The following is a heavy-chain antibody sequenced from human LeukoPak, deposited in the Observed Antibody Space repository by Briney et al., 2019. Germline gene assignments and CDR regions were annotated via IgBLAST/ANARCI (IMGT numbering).Heavy chain of an antibody. CDR3: ARRAWQWLRFFDY. V-gene: IGHV4-30-2*01. CDR2: IYHTGST. J-gene: IGHJ4*02. D-gene: IGHD5-12*01. Sequence: SQTLSLTCAVSGGSINNDDYSWSWIRQPPGKGLEWIGYIYHTGSTYYNPSLKSRVTMSVDRSKNQFSLNLSSVTAADTAVYYCARRAWQWLRFFDYWGQGTLVTVSS. CDR1: GGSINNDDYS.